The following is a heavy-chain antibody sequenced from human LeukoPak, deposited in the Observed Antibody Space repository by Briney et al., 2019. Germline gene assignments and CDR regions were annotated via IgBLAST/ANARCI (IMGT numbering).Heavy chain of an antibody. CDR3: AKGALQLPEKAIAAAGTCCFDY. J-gene: IGHJ4*02. CDR2: ISGSGGST. D-gene: IGHD6-13*01. V-gene: IGHV3-23*01. Sequence: GGSLRLSCAASGFTFSSYAMSWVRQAPGKGLEWVSAISGSGGSTYYADSVKGRFTISRDNSKNTLYLQMNSLRAEDTAVYYCAKGALQLPEKAIAAAGTCCFDYWGQGTLVTVSS. CDR1: GFTFSSYA.